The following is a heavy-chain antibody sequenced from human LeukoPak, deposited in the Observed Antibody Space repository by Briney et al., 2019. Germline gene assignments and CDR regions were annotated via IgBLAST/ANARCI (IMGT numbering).Heavy chain of an antibody. D-gene: IGHD3-3*01. CDR3: AKGGEDDTIFGVVIKEVFDY. CDR1: GFTFSSYG. V-gene: IGHV3-30*18. CDR2: ISYDGSNK. J-gene: IGHJ4*02. Sequence: PGRSLRLSCAASGFTFSSYGMPWVRQAPGKGLEWVAVISYDGSNKYYADSVKGRFTISRDNSKNTLYLQMNSLRAEDTAVYYCAKGGEDDTIFGVVIKEVFDYWGQGTLVTVSS.